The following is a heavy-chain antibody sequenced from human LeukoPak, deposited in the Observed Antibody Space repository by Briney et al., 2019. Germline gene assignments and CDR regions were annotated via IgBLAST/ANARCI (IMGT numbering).Heavy chain of an antibody. CDR1: GGSISSYY. V-gene: IGHV4-59*01. Sequence: SETLSLTCPVSGGSISSYYWSWIRQPPGKGLEWIGYIYYSGSTNYNPSLKSRVTISVDTSKNQFSLKLSSVTAADTAVYYCARGAVVVTAITFDYWGQGTLVTVSS. CDR2: IYYSGST. J-gene: IGHJ4*02. CDR3: ARGAVVVTAITFDY. D-gene: IGHD2-21*02.